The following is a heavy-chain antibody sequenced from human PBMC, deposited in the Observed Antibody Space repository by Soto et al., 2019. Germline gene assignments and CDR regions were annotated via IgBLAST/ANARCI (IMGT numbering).Heavy chain of an antibody. J-gene: IGHJ4*02. V-gene: IGHV4-34*01. D-gene: IGHD3-9*01. CDR2: INHSGST. Sequence: SETLSLTCAVYGGSFSGYYWSWIRQPPGKGLEWIGEINHSGSTNYNPSLKSRVTISVDTSKNQFSLKLSSVTAADTAVYYCARGSHLSLRYFDWFPSRALDYWGQGTLVTVSS. CDR1: GGSFSGYY. CDR3: ARGSHLSLRYFDWFPSRALDY.